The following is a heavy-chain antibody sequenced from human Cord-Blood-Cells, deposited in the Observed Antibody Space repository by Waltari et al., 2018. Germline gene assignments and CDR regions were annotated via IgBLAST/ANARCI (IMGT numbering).Heavy chain of an antibody. CDR1: GFTFSDYY. J-gene: IGHJ6*02. CDR2: ISSSGSTI. CDR3: ARAPEYYDSSGYYYYYYYGMDV. D-gene: IGHD3-22*01. Sequence: QVQLVESGGGLVKPGGSLRLSCAASGFTFSDYYMSWIRQGLGKGLEWVSYISSSGSTIYYADSVKGRFTISRDNAKNSLYLQMNSLRAEDTAVYYCARAPEYYDSSGYYYYYYYGMDVWGQGTTVTVSS. V-gene: IGHV3-11*01.